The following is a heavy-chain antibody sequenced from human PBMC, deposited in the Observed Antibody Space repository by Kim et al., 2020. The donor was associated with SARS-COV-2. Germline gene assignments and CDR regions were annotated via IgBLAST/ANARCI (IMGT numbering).Heavy chain of an antibody. V-gene: IGHV3-23*01. D-gene: IGHD4-4*01. CDR3: AKVTTITAPFYDY. J-gene: IGHJ4*02. Sequence: YADSVQGRFTIYRDNSKNALNLQMNSLRDEDTALYYCAKVTTITAPFYDYWGQGTLVTVSS.